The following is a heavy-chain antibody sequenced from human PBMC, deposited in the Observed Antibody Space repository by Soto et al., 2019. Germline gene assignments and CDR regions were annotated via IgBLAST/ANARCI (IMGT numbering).Heavy chain of an antibody. Sequence: GGSLRLSCEASGFIFSSYDMHWVRQATGKGLEWVSTINTSGETYYAGSVEGRFTISRENAKNSLFLQMNSLRAGDTAVYYCARDSPSARGAFDSWGQGTVVT. CDR3: ARDSPSARGAFDS. D-gene: IGHD6-6*01. V-gene: IGHV3-13*04. CDR2: INTSGET. J-gene: IGHJ3*01. CDR1: GFIFSSYD.